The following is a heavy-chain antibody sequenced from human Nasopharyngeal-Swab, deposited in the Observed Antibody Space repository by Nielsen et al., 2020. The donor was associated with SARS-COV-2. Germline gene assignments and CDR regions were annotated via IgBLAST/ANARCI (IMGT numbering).Heavy chain of an antibody. CDR1: GFNFSNHE. CDR3: ARGDGYNYPFDY. J-gene: IGHJ4*02. D-gene: IGHD5-24*01. Sequence: GRSLRLSCTASGFNFSNHEMNWVRQAPGKGLEWISYISSSGTTLYSTESVRGRFTISRDHSKNPLYLQMNSLRAEDTAVYYCARGDGYNYPFDYWGQGTLVTVSS. V-gene: IGHV3-48*03. CDR2: ISSSGTTL.